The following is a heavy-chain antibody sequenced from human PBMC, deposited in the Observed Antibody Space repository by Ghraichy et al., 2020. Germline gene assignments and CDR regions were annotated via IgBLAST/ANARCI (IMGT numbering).Heavy chain of an antibody. CDR1: GFTFSSYA. V-gene: IGHV3-23*01. CDR3: ARDSLLSVSYRRGY. D-gene: IGHD3-16*02. J-gene: IGHJ4*02. Sequence: GGSLRLSCVVSGFTFSSYALSWVRQAPGEGLEWVAAISGSGDNTFYADSVKGRFTISRDNFQNTLYLQMNSLRAEDTAVYYCARDSLLSVSYRRGYWGQGTLVTVSS. CDR2: ISGSGDNT.